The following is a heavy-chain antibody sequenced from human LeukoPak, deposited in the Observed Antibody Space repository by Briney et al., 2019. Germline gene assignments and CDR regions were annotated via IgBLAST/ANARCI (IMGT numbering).Heavy chain of an antibody. Sequence: GGSLRLSCAASGFSFSNYGMHWVRQAPGKGLEWVSAISGSGGSTYYADSVKGRFTISRDNSKNTLYLQMNSLRAEDTAVYYCANQGIAALFDYWGQGTLVTVSS. V-gene: IGHV3-23*01. D-gene: IGHD6-13*01. J-gene: IGHJ4*02. CDR2: ISGSGGST. CDR3: ANQGIAALFDY. CDR1: GFSFSNYG.